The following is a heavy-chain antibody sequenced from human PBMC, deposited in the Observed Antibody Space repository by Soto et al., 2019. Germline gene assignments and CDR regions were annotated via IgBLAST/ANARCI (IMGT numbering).Heavy chain of an antibody. Sequence: QVQLVQSGAEVKKPWASVKVSWKSSGYNFTSYDISWVREAPGQGLEWMGWISAYNGNTNYAQKLQGRVTMTTDTSTSTAYMELRSMRSDDTAVYYCARDAPPEDYWGQGTLVTVSS. CDR1: GYNFTSYD. J-gene: IGHJ4*02. CDR2: ISAYNGNT. CDR3: ARDAPPEDY. V-gene: IGHV1-18*01.